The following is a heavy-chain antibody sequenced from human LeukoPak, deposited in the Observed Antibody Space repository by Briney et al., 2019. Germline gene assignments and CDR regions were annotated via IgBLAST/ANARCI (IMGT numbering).Heavy chain of an antibody. V-gene: IGHV3-30*01. D-gene: IGHD1-26*01. CDR2: ISYDGSNK. CDR3: ARGPGPIAGAKSPFDI. CDR1: GLTFSSYA. Sequence: PGGSLRLSCAASGLTFSSYAMHWVRQAPGKGLEWVAVISYDGSNKYYADSVKGRFTISGDKSKNTLYLQMNSLRPEDTAFYYCARGPGPIAGAKSPFDIWGQGTMVTVSS. J-gene: IGHJ3*02.